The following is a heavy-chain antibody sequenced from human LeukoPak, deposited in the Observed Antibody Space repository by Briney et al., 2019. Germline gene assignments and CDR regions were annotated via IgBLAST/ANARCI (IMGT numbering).Heavy chain of an antibody. CDR1: GGSISSGGYY. Sequence: PSQTLSLTCTVSGGSISSGGYYWSWIRQPPGKGLEWIGYIYHSGSTYYNPSLKSRVTISVDRSKNQFSLKLSSVTAADTAVYYCATTLTTVTTLYYYYMDVWGKGTTVTVSS. V-gene: IGHV4-30-2*01. D-gene: IGHD4-17*01. CDR3: ATTLTTVTTLYYYYMDV. J-gene: IGHJ6*03. CDR2: IYHSGST.